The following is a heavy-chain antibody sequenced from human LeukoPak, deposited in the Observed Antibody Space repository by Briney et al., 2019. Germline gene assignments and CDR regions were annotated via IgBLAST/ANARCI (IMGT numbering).Heavy chain of an antibody. CDR2: IYYSGST. CDR3: ARVERVTMVRGGVDY. J-gene: IGHJ4*02. D-gene: IGHD3-10*01. V-gene: IGHV4-30-4*01. Sequence: PSQTLSLTCTVSGGSISSGDYYWSWIRRPPGKGLEWIGYIYYSGSTYYNPSLKSRVTISVDTSKNQFSLKLSSVTAADTAVYYCARVERVTMVRGGVDYWGQGTLVTVSS. CDR1: GGSISSGDYY.